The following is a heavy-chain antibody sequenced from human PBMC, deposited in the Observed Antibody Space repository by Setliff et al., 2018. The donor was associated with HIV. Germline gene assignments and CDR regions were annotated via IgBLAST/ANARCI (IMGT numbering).Heavy chain of an antibody. J-gene: IGHJ4*02. CDR3: ARARDHRYYYGSGSYYNFKDDYFDY. Sequence: GGSLRLSCAASGFTFSNYWMHWVRQAPGKGLVWVSSISSSSSYIYYADSVKGRFTISRDNAKNSLYLQMNSLRAEDTAVYYCARARDHRYYYGSGSYYNFKDDYFDYWGQGTQVTVSS. CDR1: GFTFSNYW. D-gene: IGHD3-10*01. V-gene: IGHV3-21*01. CDR2: ISSSSSYI.